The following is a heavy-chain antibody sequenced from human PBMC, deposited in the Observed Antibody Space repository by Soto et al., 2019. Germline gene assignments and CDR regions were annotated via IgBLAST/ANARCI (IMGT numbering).Heavy chain of an antibody. CDR1: GGSISSGGYY. D-gene: IGHD5-12*01. V-gene: IGHV4-31*03. J-gene: IGHJ4*02. CDR3: ARGRGIVATINRSLLFDY. CDR2: IYYSGST. Sequence: QVQLQESGPGLVKPSQTLSLTCTVSGGSISSGGYYWSWIRQHPGKGLEWIGYIYYSGSTYYNPSLRSRVTISVDTSKNQFSLKLSSVTAADTAVYYWARGRGIVATINRSLLFDYWGQGTLVTVSS.